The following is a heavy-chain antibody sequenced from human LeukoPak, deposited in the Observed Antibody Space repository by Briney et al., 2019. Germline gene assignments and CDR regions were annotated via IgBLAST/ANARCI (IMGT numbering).Heavy chain of an antibody. V-gene: IGHV3-53*01. CDR2: IYSGGST. D-gene: IGHD3-10*01. CDR1: GVIVSGNY. CDR3: ARAHGYGSGSRFDY. J-gene: IGHJ4*02. Sequence: GGSLRLSCAASGVIVSGNYMSWVRQAPGKGLEWVSLIYSGGSTYYADSVKGRFTISRDNSKNTLYLQMNSLRAEDTAVYYCARAHGYGSGSRFDYWGQGTLVTVSS.